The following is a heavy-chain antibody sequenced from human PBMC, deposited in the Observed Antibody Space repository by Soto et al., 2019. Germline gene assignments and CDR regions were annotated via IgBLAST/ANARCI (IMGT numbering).Heavy chain of an antibody. V-gene: IGHV4-4*07. CDR3: VRDGSKSLRDWFDT. J-gene: IGHJ5*02. Sequence: KPSETLSLTCNVSGGSISKFYWAWIRKTAGNGLEWMGRVYATGTTDYNPSLRSRVAMSVDISKKTFSLRLRSVTGADSGVYYCVRDGSKSLRDWFDTWGQGILVTVSS. CDR1: GGSISKFY. CDR2: VYATGTT.